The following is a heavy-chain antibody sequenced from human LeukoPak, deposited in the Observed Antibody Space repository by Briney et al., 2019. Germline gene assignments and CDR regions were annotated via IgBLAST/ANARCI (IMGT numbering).Heavy chain of an antibody. Sequence: AGGSLRLSCAASGFTFSSYAMHWVRQAPGKGLEWVAVISYDGSNKYYADSVKGRFTISRDNSKNTLYLQMNSLRAEDMAVYYCARDPSHYGGNWGIVDYWGQGTLVTVSS. CDR1: GFTFSSYA. CDR3: ARDPSHYGGNWGIVDY. D-gene: IGHD4-23*01. V-gene: IGHV3-30-3*01. J-gene: IGHJ4*02. CDR2: ISYDGSNK.